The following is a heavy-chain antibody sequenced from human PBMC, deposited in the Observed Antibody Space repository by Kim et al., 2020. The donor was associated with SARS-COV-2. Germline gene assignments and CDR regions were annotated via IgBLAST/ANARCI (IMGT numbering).Heavy chain of an antibody. V-gene: IGHV3-7*01. CDR3: ARGGTPGY. Sequence: GGSGKYSVDSAKGRFTISRDTAKNSLYLQMNSLRAGDTAVYYCARGGTPGYWGQGTLVTVSS. CDR2: GGSGK. D-gene: IGHD3-16*01. J-gene: IGHJ4*02.